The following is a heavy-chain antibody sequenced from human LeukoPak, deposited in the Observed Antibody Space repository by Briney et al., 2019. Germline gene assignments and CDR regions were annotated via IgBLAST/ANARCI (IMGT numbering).Heavy chain of an antibody. D-gene: IGHD3-22*01. V-gene: IGHV1-2*02. CDR1: GYTFTSYG. J-gene: IGHJ4*02. Sequence: ASVKVSCKASGYTFTSYGISWVRQAPGQGLEWMGWINPNSGGTNYAQKFQGRVTMTRDTSISTAYMDLSRLRSDDTAVYYCARDERYDSSGYPFDYWGQGTLVTVSS. CDR3: ARDERYDSSGYPFDY. CDR2: INPNSGGT.